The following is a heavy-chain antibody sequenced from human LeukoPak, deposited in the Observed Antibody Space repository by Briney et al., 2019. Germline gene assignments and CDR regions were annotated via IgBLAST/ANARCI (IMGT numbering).Heavy chain of an antibody. Sequence: ASVKVSCKASGYTFNNYYMHWVRQAPGQGLEWMGIINPSAGSTSYAQKFQGRVTMTRDMSTTTDYMELSSLRSEDTAVYYCARDNSVGDIAWWFDPWGQGTLVTVSS. CDR3: ARDNSVGDIAWWFDP. J-gene: IGHJ5*02. V-gene: IGHV1-46*02. CDR1: GYTFNNYY. D-gene: IGHD3-16*02. CDR2: INPSAGST.